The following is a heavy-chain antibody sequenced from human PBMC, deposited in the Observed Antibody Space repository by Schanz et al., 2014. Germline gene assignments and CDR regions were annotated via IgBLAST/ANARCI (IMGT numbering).Heavy chain of an antibody. D-gene: IGHD6-6*01. Sequence: VQLVESGGGLVKPGGSLRLSCAASGFTFNNYGMHWVRQAPGKGLEWVAVIWYEGTDRYYADSVKGRFTISRDNSKNSLSLRMNSLRDEETAVYYCAKGSMAARPLLPTDYYFYGKDIWGQGTTVTVS. CDR2: IWYEGTDR. J-gene: IGHJ6*02. V-gene: IGHV3-33*06. CDR1: GFTFNNYG. CDR3: AKGSMAARPLLPTDYYFYGKDI.